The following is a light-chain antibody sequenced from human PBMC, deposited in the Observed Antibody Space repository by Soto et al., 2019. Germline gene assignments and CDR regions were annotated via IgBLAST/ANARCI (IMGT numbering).Light chain of an antibody. CDR3: QQADSFPIT. CDR2: AAF. J-gene: IGKJ5*01. Sequence: DIQMPQSPSSVSASVGARVTISCRASEDINSRLAWYQQKPGHAPKLLIYAAFILPSGVPSRFSGYGSGTDFTLSISSLQPEDFATYYCQQADSFPITFGQGTRLEIK. V-gene: IGKV1-12*01. CDR1: EDINSR.